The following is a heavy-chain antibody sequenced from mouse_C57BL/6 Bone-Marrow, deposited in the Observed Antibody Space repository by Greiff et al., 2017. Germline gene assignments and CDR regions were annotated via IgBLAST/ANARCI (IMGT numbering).Heavy chain of an antibody. CDR3: TRGGWPFAY. CDR2: ISSGGDYI. J-gene: IGHJ3*01. Sequence: EVKVVESGEGLVKPGGSLKLSCAASGFTFSSYAMSWVRQTPEKRLEWVAYISSGGDYIYYADTVKGRFTISRDNARNTLYLQMSSLKSEDTAMYYCTRGGWPFAYWGQGTLVTVSA. V-gene: IGHV5-9-1*02. D-gene: IGHD3-3*01. CDR1: GFTFSSYA.